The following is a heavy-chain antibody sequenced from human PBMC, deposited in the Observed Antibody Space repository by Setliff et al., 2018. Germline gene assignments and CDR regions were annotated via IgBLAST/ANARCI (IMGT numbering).Heavy chain of an antibody. CDR1: GGSISSSSYY. V-gene: IGHV4-39*07. D-gene: IGHD3-3*01. CDR2: IYYSGST. CDR3: ARAGPTVTFFRVLVISWWDP. Sequence: ETLSLTCTVSGGSISSSSYYWGWIRQPPGKGLEWIGSIYYSGSTYYNPSLKSRVTISVDTSKNQFSLKLSSVTAADTATYYCARAGPTVTFFRVLVISWWDPWGQGSLVTV. J-gene: IGHJ5*02.